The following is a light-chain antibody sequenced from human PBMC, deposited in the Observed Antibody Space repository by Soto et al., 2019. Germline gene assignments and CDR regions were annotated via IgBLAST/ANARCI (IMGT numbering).Light chain of an antibody. V-gene: IGLV2-8*01. CDR1: SSDVGGYNY. Sequence: QSALTQPPSASGSPGQSVAISCTGTSSDVGGYNYVSWYQQHPGKAPKLMIYEVNKRPSGVPDRFSGSKSDNTASLTVSGLQAEDEADYYCSSYAGSSNVFGTGTKLTVL. CDR2: EVN. J-gene: IGLJ1*01. CDR3: SSYAGSSNV.